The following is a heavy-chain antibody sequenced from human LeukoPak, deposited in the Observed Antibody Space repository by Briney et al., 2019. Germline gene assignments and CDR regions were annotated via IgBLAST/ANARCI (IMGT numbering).Heavy chain of an antibody. CDR3: AIGSWGDYYYGMDV. D-gene: IGHD7-27*01. CDR2: IIPILGIA. Sequence: GASVKVSCKASGGTFSSYAISWVRQAPGQGLEWMGRIIPILGIANYAQKFQGRVTITADKSTSTAYMELSSLRSEDTAVYYCAIGSWGDYYYGMDVWGQGTTVTVSS. V-gene: IGHV1-69*04. J-gene: IGHJ6*02. CDR1: GGTFSSYA.